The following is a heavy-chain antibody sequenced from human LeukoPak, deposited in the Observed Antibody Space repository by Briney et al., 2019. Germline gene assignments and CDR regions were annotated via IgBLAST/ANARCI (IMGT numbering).Heavy chain of an antibody. CDR2: ISYDGSNK. V-gene: IGHV3-30*04. J-gene: IGHJ4*02. CDR3: AREVGGIAAGCFDY. CDR1: GFTFSSYA. D-gene: IGHD6-13*01. Sequence: GGSLRLSCAASGFTFSSYAMHWVRQAPGKGLEWVAVISYDGSNKYYADSVKGRFTISRDDSKNTLYLQMNSLRAEGTAVYYCAREVGGIAAGCFDYWGQGTLVTVSS.